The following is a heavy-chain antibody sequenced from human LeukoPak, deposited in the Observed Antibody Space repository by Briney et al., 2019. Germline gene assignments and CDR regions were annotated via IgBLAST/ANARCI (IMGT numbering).Heavy chain of an antibody. V-gene: IGHV4-4*07. D-gene: IGHD3-22*01. CDR1: GGSISSYY. CDR2: IYTSGST. Sequence: KPSETLSLTCTVSGGSISSYYWSWIRQPAGKGLEWIGRIYTSGSTNYNPSLKSRVTMSVDTSKNQFSLKLSSVAAADTAVYYCAREITMIVVFTQSAFDIWGQGTMVSVSS. CDR3: AREITMIVVFTQSAFDI. J-gene: IGHJ3*02.